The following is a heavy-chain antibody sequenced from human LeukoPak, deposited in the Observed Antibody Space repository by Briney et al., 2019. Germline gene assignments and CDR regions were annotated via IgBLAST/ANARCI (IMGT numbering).Heavy chain of an antibody. D-gene: IGHD3-22*01. Sequence: GGSLRLSCAASGFTFSDYYMSWIRQAPGKGLEWVSYITSSGSTIYYADSVKGRFTISRDNAKNSLYLQMNSLRAEDTAVYYCAKEAYYYDSSGYSAFDYWGQGTLVTVSS. V-gene: IGHV3-11*01. CDR1: GFTFSDYY. CDR3: AKEAYYYDSSGYSAFDY. J-gene: IGHJ4*02. CDR2: ITSSGSTI.